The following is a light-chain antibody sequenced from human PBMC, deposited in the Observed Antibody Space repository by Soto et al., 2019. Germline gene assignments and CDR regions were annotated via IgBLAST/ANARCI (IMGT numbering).Light chain of an antibody. V-gene: IGKV3-15*01. CDR2: GAS. J-gene: IGKJ1*01. CDR3: PQYKNWPPGT. Sequence: EIVMTQSPATLSVSPGERATLSCRASQSVSSNLAWYQQKPGQAPRLLIYGASTRATGIPARFSGSGSGTEYTLTISSLQSEDFAVYYCPQYKNWPPGTFGQGTKVEIK. CDR1: QSVSSN.